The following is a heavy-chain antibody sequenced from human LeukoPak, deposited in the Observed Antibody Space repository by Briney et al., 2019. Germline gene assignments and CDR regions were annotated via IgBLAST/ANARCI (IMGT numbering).Heavy chain of an antibody. D-gene: IGHD2-21*01. V-gene: IGHV1-18*01. CDR1: GYSFDTSS. CDR3: TRVRNSNNGWCAFDI. Sequence: GASVTVSCMPCGYSFDTSSLTEVRQAPGQRLEWMGWISPRSGSKRYAQGVQGRVPITNDKSRSHAYMELRSLRPDDTAVYFCTRVRNSNNGWCAFDIWGQGTMVTVSS. CDR2: ISPRSGSK. J-gene: IGHJ3*02.